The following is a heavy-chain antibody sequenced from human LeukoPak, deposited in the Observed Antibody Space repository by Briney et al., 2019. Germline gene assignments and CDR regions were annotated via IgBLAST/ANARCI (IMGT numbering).Heavy chain of an antibody. CDR3: SRSVTMVRGVTGFDP. J-gene: IGHJ5*02. CDR1: GGSISRGDYY. V-gene: IGHV4-30-4*01. Sequence: SQTRSLTLTVPGGSISRGDYYWSWIRQPPGKGLESIGYIYSSGSTYYHPSLKSRVTIWVDTSKNQFSPKLSSVTAADTAVYYCSRSVTMVRGVTGFDPWGQGTLVTVSS. D-gene: IGHD3-10*01. CDR2: IYSSGST.